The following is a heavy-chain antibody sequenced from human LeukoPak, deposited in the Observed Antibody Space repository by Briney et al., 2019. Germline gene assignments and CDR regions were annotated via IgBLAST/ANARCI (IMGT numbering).Heavy chain of an antibody. J-gene: IGHJ6*02. CDR1: GGTFSSYA. D-gene: IGHD2-2*01. CDR2: IIPILGIA. Sequence: SVKVSCKASGGTFSSYAISWVRQAPGQGLEWMGGIIPILGIANYAQKFQGRVTITADKSTSTAYMELSSLRSEDTAVYYCASSSSSTSWGHYYYGMDVWGQGTTVTVSS. V-gene: IGHV1-69*10. CDR3: ASSSSSTSWGHYYYGMDV.